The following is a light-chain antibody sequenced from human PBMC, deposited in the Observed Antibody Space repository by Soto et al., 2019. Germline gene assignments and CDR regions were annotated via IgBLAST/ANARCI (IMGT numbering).Light chain of an antibody. J-gene: IGLJ3*02. V-gene: IGLV2-11*01. CDR1: SRDVGSYNY. Sequence: QSALTQPRSVSGSPGQSVTISCTGTSRDVGSYNYVSWYQQHPGKAPKLVIYDVNKRPSGVPDRFSGSKSGNTASLTISGLQAEDEADYYCCSYAGNYLLLFGGGTKLTVL. CDR2: DVN. CDR3: CSYAGNYLLL.